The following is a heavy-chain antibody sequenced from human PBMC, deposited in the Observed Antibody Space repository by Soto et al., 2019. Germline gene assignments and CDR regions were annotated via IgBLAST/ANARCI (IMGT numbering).Heavy chain of an antibody. CDR2: MTPNSGDT. J-gene: IGHJ5*01. Sequence: ASVKVSSKASGCTFSNDDINWVRQAPGQGLEWMGWMTPNSGDTDHAQKFQGRLTLTRDTSISTAYMELSSLRSEDTAVYYCARDPPSGTTLDWFDSWGQGTLVTVSS. V-gene: IGHV1-8*01. D-gene: IGHD1-7*01. CDR1: GCTFSNDD. CDR3: ARDPPSGTTLDWFDS.